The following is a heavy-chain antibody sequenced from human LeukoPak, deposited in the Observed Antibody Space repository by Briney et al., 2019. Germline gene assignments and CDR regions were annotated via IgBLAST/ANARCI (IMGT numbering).Heavy chain of an antibody. CDR1: GGSISSYY. Sequence: SETLSLTCTVSGGSISSYYWSWIRQPPGKGLEWIGYIYYSGSTNYNPSLKSRVTISVDTSKNQFSLKLSSVTAADTAVYYCARASCGGDCYDDYHYYGMDVWGQGTTVTVSS. D-gene: IGHD2-21*02. V-gene: IGHV4-59*08. J-gene: IGHJ6*02. CDR2: IYYSGST. CDR3: ARASCGGDCYDDYHYYGMDV.